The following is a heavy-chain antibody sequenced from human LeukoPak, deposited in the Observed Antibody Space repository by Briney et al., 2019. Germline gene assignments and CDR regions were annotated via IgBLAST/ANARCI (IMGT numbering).Heavy chain of an antibody. J-gene: IGHJ4*02. D-gene: IGHD5-18*01. CDR3: ARAYRAHQTFHSYHYFDY. Sequence: SETLSLTCAVYGGSSSNYYWNWIRQSPGKGLEWIGEIDQSGSTKYNPSLKSRVTISGDTSKNQFSLRLNSVTAADTAVYFCARAYRAHQTFHSYHYFDYWGQGTLVTVSS. V-gene: IGHV4-34*01. CDR2: IDQSGST. CDR1: GGSSSNYY.